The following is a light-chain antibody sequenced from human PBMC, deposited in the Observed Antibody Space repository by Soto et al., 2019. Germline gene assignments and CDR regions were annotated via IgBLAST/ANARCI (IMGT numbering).Light chain of an antibody. V-gene: IGKV3-15*01. J-gene: IGKJ1*01. CDR2: GAY. CDR1: QSVVTN. Sequence: EKVMTQSPATLSVSPGERVTLSCRASQSVVTNLAWYQQKPGQAPRLLISGAYTRATGIPDRFIGSGSGTEFTLTITSLKSEDFAVYYCQHYNDLPLTFGQGTKVEIK. CDR3: QHYNDLPLT.